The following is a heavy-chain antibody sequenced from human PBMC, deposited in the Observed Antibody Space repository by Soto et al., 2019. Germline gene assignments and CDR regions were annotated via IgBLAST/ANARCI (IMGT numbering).Heavy chain of an antibody. Sequence: ASVKVSCKASGYTFTDYYMHWVRRAPGQGLEWMGWINPKSGGTNYAQKFQGWVTMTRDTSIDTAYMELSRLKSDDAAVYYCARDPRPRNYGSWSDYTNNWFDPWGQGTLVTVSS. CDR3: ARDPRPRNYGSWSDYTNNWFDP. D-gene: IGHD3-10*01. CDR2: INPKSGGT. CDR1: GYTFTDYY. V-gene: IGHV1-2*04. J-gene: IGHJ5*02.